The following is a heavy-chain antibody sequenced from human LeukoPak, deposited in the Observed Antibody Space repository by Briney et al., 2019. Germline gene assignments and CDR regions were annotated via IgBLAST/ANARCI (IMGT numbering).Heavy chain of an antibody. CDR2: IIPIFGTA. CDR1: GGTFSSYA. Sequence: ASVKVSCKASGGTFSSYAISWVRQAPGQGLEWMGGIIPIFGTANYVQKFQGRVTITADKSTSTAYMELSSLRSEDTAVYYCARDPDYYDSSGYPDYWGQGTLVTVSS. CDR3: ARDPDYYDSSGYPDY. J-gene: IGHJ4*02. D-gene: IGHD3-22*01. V-gene: IGHV1-69*06.